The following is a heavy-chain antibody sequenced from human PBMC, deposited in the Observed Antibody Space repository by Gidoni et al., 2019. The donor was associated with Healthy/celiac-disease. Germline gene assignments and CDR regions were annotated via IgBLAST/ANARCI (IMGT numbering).Heavy chain of an antibody. V-gene: IGHV4-59*01. CDR3: ARGSNPKYCSSTSCIGGFDY. CDR2: IYYSGST. Sequence: QVQLQESGPGLVKPSETLSLTCTVSGGSISSYYWSWIRQPPGKGLEWIGYIYYSGSTNYNPSLKSRVTISVDTSKNQFSLKLSSVTAADTAVYYCARGSNPKYCSSTSCIGGFDYWGQGTLVTVSS. D-gene: IGHD2-2*01. J-gene: IGHJ4*02. CDR1: GGSISSYY.